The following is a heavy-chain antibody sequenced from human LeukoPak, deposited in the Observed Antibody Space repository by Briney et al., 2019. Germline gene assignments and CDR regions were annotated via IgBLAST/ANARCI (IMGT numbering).Heavy chain of an antibody. CDR1: GFTFSSYA. D-gene: IGHD6-19*01. J-gene: IGHJ4*02. CDR2: INPDGSEE. CDR3: IKGGGSGWPFDY. V-gene: IGHV3-7*03. Sequence: GGSLRLSCAASGFTFSSYAMSWVRQAPGKGLEWVANINPDGSEENYVDSAKGRFTISRDNAKSSLYLQMNSLRPEDTAVYYCIKGGGSGWPFDYWGQGTLVTVSS.